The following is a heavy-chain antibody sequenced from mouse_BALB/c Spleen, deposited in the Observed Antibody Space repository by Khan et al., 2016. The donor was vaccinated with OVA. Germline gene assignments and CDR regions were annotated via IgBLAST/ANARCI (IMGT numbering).Heavy chain of an antibody. CDR2: INYSGST. J-gene: IGHJ3*01. Sequence: EVQLLESGPGLVKPSQSLSLTCTVTGYSITSDYAWNWIRQFPGNRLEWMGYINYSGSTSKKPSLKSRMSISRDTSKNQIILQLNSVTTEDTATYYCVRGRPYWGQGTLVTVSA. CDR3: VRGRPY. CDR1: GYSITSDYA. V-gene: IGHV3-2*02.